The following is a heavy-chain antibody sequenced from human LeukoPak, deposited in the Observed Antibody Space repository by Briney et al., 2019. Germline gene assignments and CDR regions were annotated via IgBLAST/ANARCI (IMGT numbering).Heavy chain of an antibody. D-gene: IGHD6-6*01. J-gene: IGHJ3*02. CDR1: GGSISSYY. CDR3: ARDLGGYSSSPDAFDI. CDR2: IYYSGST. V-gene: IGHV4-59*12. Sequence: SETLSLTCTVSGGSISSYYWSWIRQPPGKGLEWIGYIYYSGSTNYNPSLKSRVTISVDTSKNQFSLKLSSVTAADTAVYYCARDLGGYSSSPDAFDIWGQGTMVTVSS.